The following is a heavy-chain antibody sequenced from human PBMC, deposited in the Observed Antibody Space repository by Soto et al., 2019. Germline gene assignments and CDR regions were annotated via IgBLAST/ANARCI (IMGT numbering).Heavy chain of an antibody. Sequence: QVQLVQSGAEVKKPGASVKVSCKDSGYTFTSYGISWVRQAPGQGLEWMGWISAYNGNTNYAQKLQGRVTMTTDTSTSTAYMELRSLRSDDTAVYYCARGRGGAGVTAILWLFDYWGQGTLVTVSS. CDR1: GYTFTSYG. J-gene: IGHJ4*02. D-gene: IGHD2-21*02. CDR2: ISAYNGNT. V-gene: IGHV1-18*04. CDR3: ARGRGGAGVTAILWLFDY.